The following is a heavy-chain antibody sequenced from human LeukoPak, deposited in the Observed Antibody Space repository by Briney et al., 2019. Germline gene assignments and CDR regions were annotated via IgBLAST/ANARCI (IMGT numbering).Heavy chain of an antibody. CDR2: IYTSGST. Sequence: SETLSLTCTVSGGSISSYYWSWIRQPAGKGLEWIGRIYTSGSTNYNPSLKSRVTMSVDTSKNQFSLKLSSVTAADTAVYYCAREPRGYSSGWENWFDPWGQGTLVTVSS. CDR1: GGSISSYY. V-gene: IGHV4-4*07. D-gene: IGHD6-19*01. CDR3: AREPRGYSSGWENWFDP. J-gene: IGHJ5*02.